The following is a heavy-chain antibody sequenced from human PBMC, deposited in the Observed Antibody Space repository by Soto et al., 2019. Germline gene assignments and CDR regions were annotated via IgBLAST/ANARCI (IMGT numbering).Heavy chain of an antibody. Sequence: ASVKVSCKASGYTLTNYYMHWVRQAPGQGLEWMGLINPSGGSKTYAQKFQGRVTISRDNAKNTLYLQMNSLRAEDTAVYYCARGKIASGGYLSFWGQGTLVTVSS. J-gene: IGHJ4*02. CDR3: ARGKIASGGYLSF. D-gene: IGHD3-22*01. CDR1: GYTLTNYY. V-gene: IGHV1-46*01. CDR2: INPSGGSK.